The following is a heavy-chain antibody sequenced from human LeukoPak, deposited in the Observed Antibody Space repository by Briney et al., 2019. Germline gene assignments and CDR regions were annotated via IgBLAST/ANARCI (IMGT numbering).Heavy chain of an antibody. CDR3: ARLLTGFWSGYPMGWFDP. J-gene: IGHJ5*02. D-gene: IGHD3-3*01. CDR1: GGSISSYY. CDR2: IYYSGST. V-gene: IGHV4-59*12. Sequence: SETLSLTCTVSGGSISSYYWSWIRQPPGKGLEWIGYIYYSGSTNYNPSLKSRVTMSVDTSKNRFSLKLSSVTAADTAVYYCARLLTGFWSGYPMGWFDPWGQGTLVTVSS.